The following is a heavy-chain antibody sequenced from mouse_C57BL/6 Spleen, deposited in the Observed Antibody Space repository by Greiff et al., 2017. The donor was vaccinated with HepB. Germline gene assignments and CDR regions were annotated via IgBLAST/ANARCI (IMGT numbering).Heavy chain of an antibody. CDR3: TRGAEHFDY. CDR1: GYTFTDYY. CDR2: IFPGSGST. D-gene: IGHD3-3*01. J-gene: IGHJ2*01. Sequence: QVQLQQSGPELVKPGASVKISCKASGYTFTDYYINWVKQRPGQGLEWIGWIFPGSGSTYYNEKFKGKATLTVDTSASTAYMLLSSLTSEDSAVYFWTRGAEHFDYWGQGTTLTVSS. V-gene: IGHV1-75*01.